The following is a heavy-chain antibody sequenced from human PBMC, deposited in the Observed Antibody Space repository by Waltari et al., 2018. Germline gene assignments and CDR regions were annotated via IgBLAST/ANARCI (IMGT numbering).Heavy chain of an antibody. V-gene: IGHV4-38-2*01. CDR2: IYHDGTT. CDR3: ARQTLGYCTSAACRRLET. D-gene: IGHD2-2*03. Sequence: QVQLQESGPGLVRPSETLSLTCDVPGYLINTGFFWGWIRQPPGKGLEWIGNIYHDGTTYYNPSLKHRLMISLDTSKDQFSLRLNFVDVADTAVYYCARQTLGYCTSAACRRLETWGQGILVTVSS. CDR1: GYLINTGFF. J-gene: IGHJ5*02.